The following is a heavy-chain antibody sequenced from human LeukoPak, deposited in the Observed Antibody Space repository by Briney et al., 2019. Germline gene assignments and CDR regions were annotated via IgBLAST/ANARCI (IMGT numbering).Heavy chain of an antibody. D-gene: IGHD2-8*01. V-gene: IGHV1-2*02. J-gene: IGHJ4*02. CDR1: GYTFTSYG. CDR3: ARSSPYAVYYFDY. Sequence: ASVKVSCKASGYTFTSYGISWVRQAPGQGLEWMGWINPNSGGTNYAQKFQGRVTMTRDTSISTAYMELSRLRSDDTAVYYCARSSPYAVYYFDYWGQGTLVTVSS. CDR2: INPNSGGT.